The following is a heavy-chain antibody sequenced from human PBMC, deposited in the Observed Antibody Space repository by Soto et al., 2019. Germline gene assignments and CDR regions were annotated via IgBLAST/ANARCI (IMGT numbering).Heavy chain of an antibody. CDR3: ARVPITMIVVVIADAFDI. D-gene: IGHD3-22*01. V-gene: IGHV1-18*01. Sequence: ASLKVSCNSSGSTFTSYGIICVRHTPGQGLEWMGWISAYNGNTNYAQKLQGRVTMTTDTSTSTAYMELRSLRSDDTAVYYCARVPITMIVVVIADAFDIWGQGTMVTVSS. CDR2: ISAYNGNT. CDR1: GSTFTSYG. J-gene: IGHJ3*02.